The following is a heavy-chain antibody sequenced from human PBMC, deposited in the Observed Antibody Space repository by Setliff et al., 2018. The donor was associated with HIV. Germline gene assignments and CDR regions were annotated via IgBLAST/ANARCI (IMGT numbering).Heavy chain of an antibody. J-gene: IGHJ3*02. CDR3: ASAGAWQRNALDI. V-gene: IGHV1-46*01. CDR1: GYSFTNHY. CDR2: INPTGGST. D-gene: IGHD5-12*01. Sequence: ASVKVSCKPSGYSFTNHYMHWVRQAPGQGLEWMGVINPTGGSTRNTQKFQGRVAMTRDTATSTVYRELSSLRSEDTAVYYCASAGAWQRNALDIWGQGTMVTV.